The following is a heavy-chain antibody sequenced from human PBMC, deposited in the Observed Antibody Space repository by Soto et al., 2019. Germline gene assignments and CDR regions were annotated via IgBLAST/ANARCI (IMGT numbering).Heavy chain of an antibody. V-gene: IGHV1-24*01. CDR1: GYTLTELS. Sequence: ASVKVSCKVSGYTLTELSMHCVLQSPVKGLEWMGGFDPEDGETIYAQKFQGRVTMTEDTSTDTAYMELSSLRSEDTAVYYCATYCSGGSCYDYWGQGTLVTVSS. D-gene: IGHD2-15*01. CDR2: FDPEDGET. J-gene: IGHJ4*02. CDR3: ATYCSGGSCYDY.